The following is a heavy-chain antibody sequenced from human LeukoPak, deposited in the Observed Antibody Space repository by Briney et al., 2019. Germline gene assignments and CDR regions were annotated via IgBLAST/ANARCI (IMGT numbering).Heavy chain of an antibody. Sequence: SETLSLTCTVSGGSIDRSSYYWSWIRQPPGTGLEWIGEINHSGSTNYNPSLKSRVTISVDTSKNQFSLKLSSVTAADTAVYYCARGLGSGPYLETYYYDSHESWGQGTLVTVSS. CDR3: ARGLGSGPYLETYYYDSHES. D-gene: IGHD3-22*01. J-gene: IGHJ4*02. CDR1: GGSIDRSSYY. V-gene: IGHV4-39*07. CDR2: INHSGST.